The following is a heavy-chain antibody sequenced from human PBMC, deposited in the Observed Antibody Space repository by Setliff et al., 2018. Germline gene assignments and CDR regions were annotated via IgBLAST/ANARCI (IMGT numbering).Heavy chain of an antibody. Sequence: ASVKVSCKASAYSFTNYGITWVRQAPGQGLEWMGWISAYDGNTRFAQNFQGRVTLTTDTPTSTAYMELRSLRSDDTAVYYCARDLDYQYYYETSGRDAFDIWGLGTMVTVSS. CDR2: ISAYDGNT. V-gene: IGHV1-18*01. J-gene: IGHJ3*02. CDR1: AYSFTNYG. D-gene: IGHD3-22*01. CDR3: ARDLDYQYYYETSGRDAFDI.